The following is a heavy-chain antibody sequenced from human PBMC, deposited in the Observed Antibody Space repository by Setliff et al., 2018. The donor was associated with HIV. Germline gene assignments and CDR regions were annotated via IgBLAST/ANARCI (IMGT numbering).Heavy chain of an antibody. D-gene: IGHD3-22*01. Sequence: GGSLRLSCAASGFTFSNYIMNWVRQAPGKGLEWVSSISSSSSYIYYADSVKGRFTISRDNAKNTLYLLMDNLRVEDTAVYYCARGPPSNYYFYMDVWGKGTAVTVSS. CDR1: GFTFSNYI. J-gene: IGHJ6*03. CDR3: ARGPPSNYYFYMDV. CDR2: ISSSSSYI. V-gene: IGHV3-21*04.